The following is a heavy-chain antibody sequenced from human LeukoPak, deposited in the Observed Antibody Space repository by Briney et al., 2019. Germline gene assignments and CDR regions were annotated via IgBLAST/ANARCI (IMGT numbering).Heavy chain of an antibody. V-gene: IGHV4-34*01. CDR2: INHSGST. Sequence: SETLSLTCAVYGGSFSGYYWSWIRQPPGKGLEWIGEINHSGSTNYNPSLKSRVTISVDTSKNQFSLKLSSVTAADTAVYYCASTGTTEYYFDYWGQGTLVTVSS. CDR1: GGSFSGYY. D-gene: IGHD1-7*01. CDR3: ASTGTTEYYFDY. J-gene: IGHJ4*02.